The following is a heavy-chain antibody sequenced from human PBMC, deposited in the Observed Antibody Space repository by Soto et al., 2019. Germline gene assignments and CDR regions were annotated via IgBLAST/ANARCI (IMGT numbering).Heavy chain of an antibody. CDR3: VRTTYFSDSSVYTRFFDY. J-gene: IGHJ4*02. CDR2: IYTGGNT. CDR1: GRSMISYY. V-gene: IGHV4-4*07. D-gene: IGHD3-22*01. Sequence: QLQESGPGLVKPSETLSLTCNVSGRSMISYYWSWIRQPAGKGPEWIGRIYTGGNTNYNPSLQSRVTMSVDTSKSQSSLKLTSVTAADTAVYYCVRTTYFSDSSVYTRFFDYWGQGTLVTVSS.